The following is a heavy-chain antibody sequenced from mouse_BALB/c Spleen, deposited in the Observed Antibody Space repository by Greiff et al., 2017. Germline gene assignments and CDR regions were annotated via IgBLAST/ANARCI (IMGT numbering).Heavy chain of an antibody. D-gene: IGHD2-4*01. CDR3: ASSMITTGYFDV. J-gene: IGHJ1*01. CDR1: GFTFSSYT. CDR2: ISNGGGST. Sequence: EVMLVESGGGLVQPGGSLKLSCAASGFTFSSYTMSWVRQTPEKRLEWVAYISNGGGSTYYPDTVKGRFTISRDNAKNTLYLQMSSLKSEDTAMYYCASSMITTGYFDVWGAGTTVTVSS. V-gene: IGHV5-12-2*01.